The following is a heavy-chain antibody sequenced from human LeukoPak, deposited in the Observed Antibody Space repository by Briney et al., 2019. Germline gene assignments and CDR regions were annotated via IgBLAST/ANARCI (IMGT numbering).Heavy chain of an antibody. CDR1: GFTFSSYA. D-gene: IGHD4-23*01. CDR2: ISYDGSNK. Sequence: GGSLRLSCAASGFTFSSYAMHWVRQAPGKGLEWVAVISYDGSNKYYADSVKGRFTISRDNSKNTLYLQMNSLRAEDTAVYYCARDQGDGGNLFDYWGQGTLVTVSS. V-gene: IGHV3-30-3*01. CDR3: ARDQGDGGNLFDY. J-gene: IGHJ4*02.